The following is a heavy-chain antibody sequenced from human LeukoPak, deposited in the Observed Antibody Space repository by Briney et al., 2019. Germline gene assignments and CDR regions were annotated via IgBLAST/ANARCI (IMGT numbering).Heavy chain of an antibody. CDR1: GFTVSSNY. V-gene: IGHV3-53*01. Sequence: GGSLRLSCTASGFTVSSNYMSWVRQAPGKGLEWVSVIYSGGSTYYADSVKGRFTISRDNSKNTLYLQMNSLRAEDTAVYYCARVEQWLVGNAFDIWGQGTMVTVSS. J-gene: IGHJ3*02. CDR3: ARVEQWLVGNAFDI. D-gene: IGHD6-19*01. CDR2: IYSGGST.